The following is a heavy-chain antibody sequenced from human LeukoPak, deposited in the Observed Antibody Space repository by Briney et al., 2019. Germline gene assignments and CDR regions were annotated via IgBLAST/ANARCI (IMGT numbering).Heavy chain of an antibody. V-gene: IGHV4-39*01. CDR2: VSYNGIT. D-gene: IGHD6-13*01. CDR1: GDSVSSSDYY. Sequence: SETLSLTCTVSGDSVSSSDYYWVWLRQPPGKGLEWIGTVSYNGITYYPPSLQSRLSISIDTPKNQFSLTLTSVTAADTAVYYCASSSSWYRFDFWGQGNLVTVSS. CDR3: ASSSSWYRFDF. J-gene: IGHJ5*01.